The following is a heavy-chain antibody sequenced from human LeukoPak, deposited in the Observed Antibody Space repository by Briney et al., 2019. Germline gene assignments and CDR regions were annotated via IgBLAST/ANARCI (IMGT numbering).Heavy chain of an antibody. CDR2: IKQDGSEK. CDR3: ARVGYSSSWYNDY. Sequence: GGSLRLSCAASGFTFSTHGMHWVRQAPGKGLEWVANIKQDGSEKYYVDSVKGRFTISRDNAKNSLYLQMNSLRAEDTAVYYCARVGYSSSWYNDYWGQGTLVTVSS. V-gene: IGHV3-7*01. CDR1: GFTFSTHG. D-gene: IGHD6-13*01. J-gene: IGHJ4*02.